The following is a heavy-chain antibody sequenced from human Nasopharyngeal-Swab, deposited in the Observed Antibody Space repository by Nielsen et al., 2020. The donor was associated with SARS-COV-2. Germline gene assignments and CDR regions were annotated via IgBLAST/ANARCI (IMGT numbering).Heavy chain of an antibody. Sequence: WMRQPPGKGMEWIGYIYYSGSTYYNPPLKSRVTISVDTSKNQFSLKLSSVTAADTAVYYCARDCKVSRGHYFDYWGQGTLVTVSS. D-gene: IGHD3-3*02. V-gene: IGHV4-31*02. J-gene: IGHJ4*02. CDR2: IYYSGST. CDR3: ARDCKVSRGHYFDY.